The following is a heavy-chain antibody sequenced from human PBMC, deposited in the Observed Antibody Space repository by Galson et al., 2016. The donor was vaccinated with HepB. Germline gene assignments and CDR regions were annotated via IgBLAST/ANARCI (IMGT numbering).Heavy chain of an antibody. Sequence: SLRLSCAAPGFTFSSYSMDWVRLAPGKGLEWVSYISSTGSTMFYTDSVKGRFTISRDNAKNSLYLQMNSLRDEDTAVYYCARRPSSGWYSLANWYFDLWGRGTLVTVSS. CDR1: GFTFSSYS. V-gene: IGHV3-48*02. D-gene: IGHD6-19*01. CDR2: ISSTGSTM. J-gene: IGHJ2*01. CDR3: ARRPSSGWYSLANWYFDL.